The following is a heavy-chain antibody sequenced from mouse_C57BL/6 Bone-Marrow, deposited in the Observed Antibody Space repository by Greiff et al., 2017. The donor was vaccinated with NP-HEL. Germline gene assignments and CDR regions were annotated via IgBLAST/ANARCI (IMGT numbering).Heavy chain of an antibody. V-gene: IGHV7-1*01. CDR3: ARDAGITTGDWYFDV. CDR1: GFTFSDFY. D-gene: IGHD2-4*01. Sequence: EVKLMESGGGLVQSGRSLRLSCATSGFTFSDFYMEWVRQAPGKGLEWIAASRNKANDYTTEYSASVKGRFIVSRDTSQSILYLQMNALRAEDTASYYCARDAGITTGDWYFDVWGTGTTVTVSS. J-gene: IGHJ1*03. CDR2: SRNKANDYTT.